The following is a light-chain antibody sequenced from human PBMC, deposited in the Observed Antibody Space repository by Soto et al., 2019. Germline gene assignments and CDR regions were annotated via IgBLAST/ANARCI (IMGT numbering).Light chain of an antibody. J-gene: IGKJ1*01. CDR3: QQYHNWPPKT. V-gene: IGKV3-15*01. CDR2: GAS. Sequence: EIVMTQSAATLSVSPGERVTLSCRASQSVSSNLAWYQQKPGQAPRLLIYGASTRATGIPARFSSGGSETEFTLTISSLQSEAFAVYYCQQYHNWPPKTFGQGTKVDIK. CDR1: QSVSSN.